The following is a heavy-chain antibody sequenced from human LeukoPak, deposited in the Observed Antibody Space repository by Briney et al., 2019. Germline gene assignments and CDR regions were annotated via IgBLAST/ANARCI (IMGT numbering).Heavy chain of an antibody. CDR1: GYTFTSYD. Sequence: ASVKVSCKASGYTFTSYDIDWVRQATGQGLEWMGWMNPNSGNTGYAQKFQGRVTMTRNTSISTAYMELSSLRSEDTAVYYCARVSVSGMYYFDYWGQGTLVTVSS. J-gene: IGHJ4*02. V-gene: IGHV1-8*01. CDR2: MNPNSGNT. D-gene: IGHD3-10*01. CDR3: ARVSVSGMYYFDY.